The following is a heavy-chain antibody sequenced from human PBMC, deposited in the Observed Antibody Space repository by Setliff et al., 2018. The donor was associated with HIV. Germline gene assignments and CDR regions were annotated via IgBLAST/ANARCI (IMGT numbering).Heavy chain of an antibody. J-gene: IGHJ4*02. V-gene: IGHV4-39*07. CDR3: ARAVQLGYFDY. CDR1: GGPISGSSYY. D-gene: IGHD6-6*01. CDR2: IYYSGST. Sequence: SETLSLTCTVSGGPISGSSYYWGWISQPPGKGLEWIGSIYYSGSTYYNPSLKRSVTISVDTSKNQFSLKLSSVTAADTAVYYCARAVQLGYFDYWGQGTLVTVSS.